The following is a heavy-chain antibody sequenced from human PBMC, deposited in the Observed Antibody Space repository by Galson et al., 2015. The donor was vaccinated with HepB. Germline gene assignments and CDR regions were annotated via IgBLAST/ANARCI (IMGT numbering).Heavy chain of an antibody. D-gene: IGHD5-18*01. J-gene: IGHJ4*02. CDR1: GYTFTSYY. V-gene: IGHV1-46*01. CDR3: ARDLTNRGYSYGYLGY. CDR2: INPSGGST. Sequence: SVKVSCKASGYTFTSYYMHWVRQAPGQGLEWMGIINPSGGSTSYAQKFQGRVTMTRDTSTSTVYMELSSLRSEGTAVYYCARDLTNRGYSYGYLGYWGQGTLVTVSS.